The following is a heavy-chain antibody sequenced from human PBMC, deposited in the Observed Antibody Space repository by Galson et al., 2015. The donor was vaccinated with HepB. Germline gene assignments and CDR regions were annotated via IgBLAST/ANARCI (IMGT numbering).Heavy chain of an antibody. J-gene: IGHJ3*02. CDR1: GFTFSNTW. CDR2: IRSKAYGGTT. V-gene: IGHV3-49*04. Sequence: SLRLSCAASGFTFSNTWMSWVRQAPGKGLEWVGRIRSKAYGGTTEYAASVKGRFTISRDDSKSIAYLQMNSLKTEDTAVYYCTRGRVLRFLEWLPRLDAFDIWGQGTMVTVSS. CDR3: TRGRVLRFLEWLPRLDAFDI. D-gene: IGHD3-3*01.